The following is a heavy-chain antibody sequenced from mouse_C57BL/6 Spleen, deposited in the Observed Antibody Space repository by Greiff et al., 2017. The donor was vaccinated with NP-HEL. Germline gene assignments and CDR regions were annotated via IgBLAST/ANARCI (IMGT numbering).Heavy chain of an antibody. D-gene: IGHD1-1*01. Sequence: QVHVKQSGAELAKPGASVKLSCKASGYTFTSYWMHWVKQRPGQGLEWIGYINPSSGYTKYNQKFKDKATLTADKSSSTAYMQLSSLTYEDSAVYYCARVTPSYGSSYDYAMDYWGQGTSVTVSS. CDR1: GYTFTSYW. CDR2: INPSSGYT. J-gene: IGHJ4*01. V-gene: IGHV1-7*01. CDR3: ARVTPSYGSSYDYAMDY.